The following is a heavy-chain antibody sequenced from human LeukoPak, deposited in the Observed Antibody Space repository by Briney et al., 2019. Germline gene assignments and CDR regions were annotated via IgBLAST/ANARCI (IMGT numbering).Heavy chain of an antibody. CDR2: INHSGST. CDR1: GFSLSTSGMC. V-gene: IGHV4-61*08. CDR3: ARGALLWFGATMEYDFDY. J-gene: IGHJ4*02. Sequence: SGPTLVNPTQTLTLTCTFSGFSLSTSGMCVSWIRQPPGKGLEWIGEINHSGSTNYNPSLKSRVTISVDMSKNQFSLSLRSVTAADTAVYYGARGALLWFGATMEYDFDYWGQGTPLTVSS. D-gene: IGHD3-10*01.